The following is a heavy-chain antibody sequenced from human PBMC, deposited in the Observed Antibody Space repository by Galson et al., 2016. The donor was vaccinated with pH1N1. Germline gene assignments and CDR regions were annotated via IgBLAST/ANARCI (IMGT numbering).Heavy chain of an antibody. D-gene: IGHD1-14*01. J-gene: IGHJ3*01. CDR2: IPYDGNNK. V-gene: IGHV3-30*18. CDR1: EFTFSNYG. Sequence: SLRLSCAASEFTFSNYGMRWVRQAPGKGLEWVAVIPYDGNNKYYADSVKGRFTISRDNSKKTLYLQMNSLRAEDTAVYYCAKDHFGYDQSGAFDFWGQGTMVTVSS. CDR3: AKDHFGYDQSGAFDF.